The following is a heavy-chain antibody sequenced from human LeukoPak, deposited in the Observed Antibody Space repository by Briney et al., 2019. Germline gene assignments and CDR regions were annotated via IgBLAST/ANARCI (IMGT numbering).Heavy chain of an antibody. CDR2: IYHSGAT. Sequence: SGTLSLTCTVSGGSISSYYWTWIRQPPGKGLEWIGYIYHSGATNYNPSLKSRVTISVDTSKNQFSLKLSSVTAADTAIYYCARRVAVRPVYGFDIWGQGTMVTVSS. J-gene: IGHJ3*02. CDR3: ARRVAVRPVYGFDI. D-gene: IGHD6-6*01. V-gene: IGHV4-59*01. CDR1: GGSISSYY.